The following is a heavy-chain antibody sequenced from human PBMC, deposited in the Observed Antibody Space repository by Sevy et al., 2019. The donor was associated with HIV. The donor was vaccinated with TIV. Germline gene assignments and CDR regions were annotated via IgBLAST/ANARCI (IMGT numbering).Heavy chain of an antibody. D-gene: IGHD4-4*01. V-gene: IGHV4-31*03. Sequence: SETLSLTCTVSGGSISSGGYYWSWIRQHPGKGLEWIGYIYYSRSTYYNPSIKRRVTISVDTSKNQFSLKLSSVTAADTAVYYCARVSLDTVTTDYWGQGTLVTVSS. CDR3: ARVSLDTVTTDY. CDR2: IYYSRST. CDR1: GGSISSGGYY. J-gene: IGHJ4*02.